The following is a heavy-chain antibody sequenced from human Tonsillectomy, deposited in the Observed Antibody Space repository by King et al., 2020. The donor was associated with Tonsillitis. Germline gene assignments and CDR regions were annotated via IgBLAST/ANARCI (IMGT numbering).Heavy chain of an antibody. CDR1: GGSFSGYY. V-gene: IGHV4-34*01. CDR2: INHSGST. D-gene: IGHD6-19*01. J-gene: IGHJ4*02. CDR3: ASGPLKWLADY. Sequence: VQLQQWGAGLLKPSETLSLTCAVYGGSFSGYYWSWIRQPPGKGLEWIGEINHSGSTNYNPSLKSRVTISVDTSKNQFSLKLSSVTAADTAVYYCASGPLKWLADYWGQGTLVTVSS.